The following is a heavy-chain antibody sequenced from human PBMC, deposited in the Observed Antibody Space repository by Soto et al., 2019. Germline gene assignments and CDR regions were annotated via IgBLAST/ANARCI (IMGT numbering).Heavy chain of an antibody. Sequence: GGSLRLSCAESGFTFSSYGMHWVRQAPGKGLEWVAVIWYDGSNKYYADSVKGRFTISRDNSKNTLYLQMNSLRAEDTAVYYCARDFYSSSLYYGMDVWGQGTTVTVSS. D-gene: IGHD6-13*01. CDR1: GFTFSSYG. CDR2: IWYDGSNK. CDR3: ARDFYSSSLYYGMDV. J-gene: IGHJ6*02. V-gene: IGHV3-33*01.